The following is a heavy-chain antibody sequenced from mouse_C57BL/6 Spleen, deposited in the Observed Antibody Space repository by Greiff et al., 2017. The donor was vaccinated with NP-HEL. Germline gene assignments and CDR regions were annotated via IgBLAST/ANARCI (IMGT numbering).Heavy chain of an antibody. CDR1: GYTFTDYN. Sequence: EVQLQQSGPELVKPGASVKIPCKASGYTFTDYNMDWVKQSHGKSLEWIGDINPNNGGTIYNQKFKGKATLTVDKSSSTAYMELRSLTSEDPAVYYCARAGVRDYGNYFDYWGQGTTLTVSS. J-gene: IGHJ2*01. D-gene: IGHD2-1*01. CDR2: INPNNGGT. V-gene: IGHV1-18*01. CDR3: ARAGVRDYGNYFDY.